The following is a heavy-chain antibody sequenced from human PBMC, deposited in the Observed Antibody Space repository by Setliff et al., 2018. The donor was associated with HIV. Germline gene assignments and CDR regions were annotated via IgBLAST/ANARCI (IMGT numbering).Heavy chain of an antibody. D-gene: IGHD6-6*01. CDR1: GYTLTELS. CDR3: VTGSAARPFDY. J-gene: IGHJ4*02. Sequence: ASVKVSCKVSGYTLTELSRHWVRQAPGKGLEWMGSFDPKDGKTRYAQKFQGSVTMTEDTSTDTAYMELSSLRSEDTAVYYYVTGSAARPFDYWGQGTLVTVSS. V-gene: IGHV1-24*01. CDR2: FDPKDGKT.